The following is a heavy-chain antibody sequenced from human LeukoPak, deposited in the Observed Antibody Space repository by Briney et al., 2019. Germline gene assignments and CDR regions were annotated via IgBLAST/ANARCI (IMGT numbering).Heavy chain of an antibody. CDR2: ISSDGKNK. J-gene: IGHJ4*02. CDR3: AKGYFYFDY. Sequence: GRSLRLSCAASGFTFSDYGMHWVRRAPGKGLEWVAVISSDGKNKYSADSVKGRFTISRDNSKSTLYLQMNSLRADDTAVYYCAKGYFYFDYWGQGTPVTVSS. D-gene: IGHD3-10*01. V-gene: IGHV3-30*18. CDR1: GFTFSDYG.